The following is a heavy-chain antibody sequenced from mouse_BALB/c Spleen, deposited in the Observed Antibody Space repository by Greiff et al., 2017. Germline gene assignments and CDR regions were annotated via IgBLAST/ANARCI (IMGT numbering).Heavy chain of an antibody. CDR2: ISSGGGST. D-gene: IGHD1-1*01. CDR1: GFAFSSYD. V-gene: IGHV5-12-1*01. Sequence: EVQLQESGGGLVKPGGSLKLSCAASGFAFSSYDMSWVRQTPEKRLEWVAYISSGGGSTYYPDTVKGRFTISRDNAKNTLYLQMSSLKSEDTAMYYCADYFFAYWGQGTLVTVSA. J-gene: IGHJ3*01. CDR3: ADYFFAY.